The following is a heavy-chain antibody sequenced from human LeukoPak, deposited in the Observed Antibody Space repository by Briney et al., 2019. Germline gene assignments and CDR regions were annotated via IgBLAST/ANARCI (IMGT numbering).Heavy chain of an antibody. CDR1: GFTFSRAW. D-gene: IGHD2-15*01. J-gene: IGHJ5*02. CDR2: IKSKTDGGTT. Sequence: GGSLRLSCAASGFTFSRAWMSWVRQAPGKGLEWVGRIKSKTDGGTTDYAAPVKGRFTISRDDSKNTVYLQMNSLKNEDTAVYYCTMAPSSPLNIVVVVAAISAPWGQGTLVTVSS. CDR3: TMAPSSPLNIVVVVAAISAP. V-gene: IGHV3-15*01.